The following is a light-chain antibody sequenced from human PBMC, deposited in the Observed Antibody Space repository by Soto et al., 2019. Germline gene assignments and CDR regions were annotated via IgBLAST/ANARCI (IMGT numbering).Light chain of an antibody. CDR2: RDT. V-gene: IGLV1-40*01. Sequence: QSVLTQPPSVSGAPGQTVTISCTGSTSNIGASYDVHWYQQLPGSAPRLLIYRDTHRPSGIPNRFSGSRSGTSGSLAIFGLQPGDEADYYCQSYDNILNGYVFGTGTKVTVL. J-gene: IGLJ1*01. CDR3: QSYDNILNGYV. CDR1: TSNIGASYD.